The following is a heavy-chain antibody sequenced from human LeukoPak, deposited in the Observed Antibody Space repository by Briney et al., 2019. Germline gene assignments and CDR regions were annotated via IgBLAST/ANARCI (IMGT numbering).Heavy chain of an antibody. D-gene: IGHD3-10*01. CDR2: INHGGGT. Sequence: KPSETLSLTCTVSGYSISSVYYWGWIRRPPGKGLEWIGSINHGGGTDYNPSLKSRVIMSIDTSKNHFSLKLSSVTAADTAVYYCGRDWNGSGSQIDYWGQGTLVTVSS. CDR3: GRDWNGSGSQIDY. V-gene: IGHV4-38-2*02. CDR1: GYSISSVYY. J-gene: IGHJ4*02.